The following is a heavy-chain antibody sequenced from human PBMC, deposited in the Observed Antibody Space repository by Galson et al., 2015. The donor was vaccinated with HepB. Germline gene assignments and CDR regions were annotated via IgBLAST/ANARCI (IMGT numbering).Heavy chain of an antibody. CDR1: GYSFTSYW. J-gene: IGHJ4*02. CDR3: ARSYYDILTGYYIGFDY. V-gene: IGHV5-51*01. D-gene: IGHD3-9*01. Sequence: QSGAEVKKPGESLKISCKGSGYSFTSYWIGWVRQMPGKGLEWMGIIYPGDSDTRYGPSFQGQVTISADKSISTAYLQWSSLKASDTAMYYCARSYYDILTGYYIGFDYWGQGTLVTVSS. CDR2: IYPGDSDT.